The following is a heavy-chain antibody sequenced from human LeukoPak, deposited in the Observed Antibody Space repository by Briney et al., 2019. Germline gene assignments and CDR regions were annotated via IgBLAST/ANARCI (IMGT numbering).Heavy chain of an antibody. CDR3: ARVTAAATVSYYYYGMDV. V-gene: IGHV3-23*01. Sequence: GGSLRLSCAASGFTFSSYAMSWVRQAPGKGLEWVSAISGSGGSTYYADSVKGRFTISRDNSKNTLYLQMNSLRAEDTAVYYCARVTAAATVSYYYYGMDVWGQGTTVTVSS. D-gene: IGHD6-13*01. CDR2: ISGSGGST. J-gene: IGHJ6*02. CDR1: GFTFSSYA.